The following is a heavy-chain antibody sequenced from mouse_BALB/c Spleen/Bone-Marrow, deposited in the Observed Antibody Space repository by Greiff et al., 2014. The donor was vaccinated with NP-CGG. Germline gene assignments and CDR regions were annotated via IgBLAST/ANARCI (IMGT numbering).Heavy chain of an antibody. CDR1: GFNIKDTY. CDR2: IDPANGNT. J-gene: IGHJ2*01. D-gene: IGHD1-1*01. CDR3: ARYYYGTRYYFDY. V-gene: IGHV14-3*02. Sequence: EVQLQQSGAELVKPGASVKLSCTASGFNIKDTYMHWVKQRPEQGLEWIGRIDPANGNTKYDPKFQGKATITADTSSNTAHLQLNSLTSEDTAVYYCARYYYGTRYYFDYWGQGTTLTVSS.